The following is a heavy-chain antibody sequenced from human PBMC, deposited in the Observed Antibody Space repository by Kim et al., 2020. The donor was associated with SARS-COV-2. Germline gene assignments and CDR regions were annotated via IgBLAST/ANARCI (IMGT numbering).Heavy chain of an antibody. J-gene: IGHJ4*02. Sequence: ASVKVSCKASGYTFTSYYMHWVRQAPGQGLEWMGIINPSGGSTSYAQKFQGRVTMTRDTSTSTVYMELSSLRSEDTAVYYCARDLMVVVAATDPIGYWGQGTLVTVSS. CDR2: INPSGGST. CDR1: GYTFTSYY. V-gene: IGHV1-46*01. D-gene: IGHD2-15*01. CDR3: ARDLMVVVAATDPIGY.